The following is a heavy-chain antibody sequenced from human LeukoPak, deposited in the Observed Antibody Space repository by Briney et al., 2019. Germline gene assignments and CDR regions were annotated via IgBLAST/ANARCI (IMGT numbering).Heavy chain of an antibody. CDR2: IIPILGIA. D-gene: IGHD3-3*01. CDR3: ARSGEYYDFWSGSYYGMDV. J-gene: IGHJ6*02. CDR1: GGTFSSYT. Sequence: ASVKVSCKASGGTFSSYTISWVRQAPGQGLEWMGRIIPILGIANYAQKFQGRVTITADKSTSTAYMELSSLRSEDTAVYYSARSGEYYDFWSGSYYGMDVWGQGTTVTVSS. V-gene: IGHV1-69*02.